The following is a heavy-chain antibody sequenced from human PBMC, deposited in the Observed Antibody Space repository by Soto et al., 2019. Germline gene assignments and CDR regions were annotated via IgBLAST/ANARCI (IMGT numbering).Heavy chain of an antibody. D-gene: IGHD2-15*01. CDR3: ARGRMVAATPVIGYFQH. CDR2: MNPNSGNT. J-gene: IGHJ1*01. CDR1: GYTFTSYD. V-gene: IGHV1-8*01. Sequence: ASVKVSCKASGYTFTSYDINWVRQATGQGLEWMGWMNPNSGNTGYAQKFQGRVTMTRNTSISTAYMELSSLRSEDTAVYYCARGRMVAATPVIGYFQHWGQGTLVTVSS.